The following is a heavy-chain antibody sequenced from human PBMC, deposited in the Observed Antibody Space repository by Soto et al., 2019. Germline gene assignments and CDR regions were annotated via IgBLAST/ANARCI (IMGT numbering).Heavy chain of an antibody. V-gene: IGHV3-23*01. CDR2: ISGSGGST. CDR3: AKDFSREYCSGGSCYSGPNWFDP. CDR1: GFTFSSYA. J-gene: IGHJ5*02. D-gene: IGHD2-15*01. Sequence: GGSLRLSCAASGFTFSSYAMSWVRQAPGKGLEWVSAISGSGGSTYYADSVKGRFTISRDNSKNTLYLQMNSLRAEDTAVYYCAKDFSREYCSGGSCYSGPNWFDPWGQGTLVTVSS.